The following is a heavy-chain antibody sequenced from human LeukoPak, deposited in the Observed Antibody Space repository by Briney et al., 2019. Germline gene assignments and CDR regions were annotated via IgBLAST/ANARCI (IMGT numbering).Heavy chain of an antibody. V-gene: IGHV3-30*02. CDR3: AKVTAPQPGSITMDY. CDR1: GFTFSSYG. Sequence: GGSLRLSCAASGFTFSSYGMHWVRQAPGKGLEWVAFIRYDGGNKYYADSVKGRFTISRDNSKNTLYLQMNSLRAEDTAVYYCAKVTAPQPGSITMDYWGQGTLVTVSS. J-gene: IGHJ4*02. D-gene: IGHD3-10*01. CDR2: IRYDGGNK.